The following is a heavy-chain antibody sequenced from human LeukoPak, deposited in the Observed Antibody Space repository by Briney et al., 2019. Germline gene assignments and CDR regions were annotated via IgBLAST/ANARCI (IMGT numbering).Heavy chain of an antibody. V-gene: IGHV4-39*01. Sequence: SETLSLTCTVSGGSISSSSYYWGWIRQPPGKGLEWIGSIYYSGSTYYNPSLKSRVTISVDTSKNQFSLKLSPVTAADTAVYYCASYYDFWSGYYPYYYYYMDVWGKGTTVTVSS. CDR3: ASYYDFWSGYYPYYYYYMDV. CDR2: IYYSGST. D-gene: IGHD3-3*01. J-gene: IGHJ6*03. CDR1: GGSISSSSYY.